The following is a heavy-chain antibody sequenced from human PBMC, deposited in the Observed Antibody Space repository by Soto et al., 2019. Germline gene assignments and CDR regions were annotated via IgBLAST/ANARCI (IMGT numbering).Heavy chain of an antibody. CDR2: IPQSGSP. J-gene: IGHJ4*02. D-gene: IGHD3-10*01. CDR1: GGSFSGYY. Sequence: QVQLQQWGAGLLNPSETLSLRCAVHGGSFSGYYWSWLRQPPGKGLEWIGAIPQSGSPTYNPSFESRVTISMDTIEHHFSLRLTSVTDADTSVYYCARGRITMIRGGYFDFWGQGTLVNVSS. V-gene: IGHV4-34*02. CDR3: ARGRITMIRGGYFDF.